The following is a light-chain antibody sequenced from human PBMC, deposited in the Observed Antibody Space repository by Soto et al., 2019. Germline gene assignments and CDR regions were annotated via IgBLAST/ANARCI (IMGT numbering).Light chain of an antibody. J-gene: IGKJ1*01. CDR2: CAS. CDR1: QSDNSN. CDR3: QQYNSCPRT. V-gene: IGKV3-15*01. Sequence: VTNQSTATLPASPGQRATLSYRASQSDNSNLAWYQQKPGQPPRLLIYCASIRATGIPARFSGSGSGTEFTLTISSLQAEDFAVYYCQQYNSCPRTFGQGTKVDIK.